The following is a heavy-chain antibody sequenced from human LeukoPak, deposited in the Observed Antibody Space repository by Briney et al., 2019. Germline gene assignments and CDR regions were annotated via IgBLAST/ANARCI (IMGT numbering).Heavy chain of an antibody. CDR3: ARDGDTVLTRGYYYYMDV. J-gene: IGHJ6*03. CDR1: GFTFSSYE. CDR2: ISSSGSTI. D-gene: IGHD4-23*01. V-gene: IGHV3-48*03. Sequence: SGGSLRLSCAASGFTFSSYEMNWVRQAPGKGLEWVSYISSSGSTIYYADSVKGRFTISRDNARNSLYLQMNSLRAEDTALYYCARDGDTVLTRGYYYYMDVWGKGTTVTVSS.